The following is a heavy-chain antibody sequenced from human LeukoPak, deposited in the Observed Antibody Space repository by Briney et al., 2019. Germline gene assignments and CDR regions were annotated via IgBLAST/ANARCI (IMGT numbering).Heavy chain of an antibody. J-gene: IGHJ3*02. CDR1: GVSISTYS. CDR2: IYHSGST. Sequence: SETLSLTCTVSGVSISTYSWSWIRQPPGKGLEWIGYIYHSGSTYYNPSLKSRVTISVDRSKNQFSLKLSSVTAADTAVYYCARETGLGAFDIWGQGTMVTVSS. CDR3: ARETGLGAFDI. V-gene: IGHV4-30-2*01. D-gene: IGHD3/OR15-3a*01.